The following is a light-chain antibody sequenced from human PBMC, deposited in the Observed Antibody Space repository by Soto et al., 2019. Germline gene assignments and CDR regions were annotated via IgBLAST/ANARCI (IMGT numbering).Light chain of an antibody. J-gene: IGKJ4*01. V-gene: IGKV3-15*01. CDR2: DTS. Sequence: EIGMTQSPATQSVSPGESATLYSRASQSVSTNLAWYQHKPGQTPRLLIYDTSTRATGVPARFSGSRSGPEFTLTINSLQSEDFAIYYCQPYNNWPLTFGGGTKVDIK. CDR3: QPYNNWPLT. CDR1: QSVSTN.